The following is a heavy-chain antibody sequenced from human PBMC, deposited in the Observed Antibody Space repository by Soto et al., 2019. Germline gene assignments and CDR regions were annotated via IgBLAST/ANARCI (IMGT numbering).Heavy chain of an antibody. Sequence: ASVKVSCKVSGYTLTELSMHWVRQAPGKGLEWMGGFDPEDGETIYAQKFQGRVTMTEDTSTDTAYMELSSLRSEDTAVYYCATAWRVLAGGYDYYFDYWGQGTLVTVSS. V-gene: IGHV1-24*01. CDR3: ATAWRVLAGGYDYYFDY. CDR1: GYTLTELS. CDR2: FDPEDGET. D-gene: IGHD5-12*01. J-gene: IGHJ4*02.